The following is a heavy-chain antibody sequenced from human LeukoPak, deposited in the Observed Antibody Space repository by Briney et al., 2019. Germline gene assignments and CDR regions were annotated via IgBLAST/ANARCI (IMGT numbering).Heavy chain of an antibody. Sequence: GGSLRLSCTPSGFTFSSYGMHWVRQAPGKGLEWVAVVSYEGSTVYYVDSVKGRFTISRDNSKNTLYLQMNSLSVEDTAVYYCTKEGLGSGTFSAWFDVWGQGTLVTVSS. CDR3: TKEGLGSGTFSAWFDV. CDR2: VSYEGSTV. J-gene: IGHJ5*02. V-gene: IGHV3-30*18. CDR1: GFTFSSYG. D-gene: IGHD3-10*01.